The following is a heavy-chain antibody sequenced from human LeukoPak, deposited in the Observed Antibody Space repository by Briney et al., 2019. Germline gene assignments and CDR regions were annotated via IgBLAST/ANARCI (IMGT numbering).Heavy chain of an antibody. J-gene: IGHJ4*02. Sequence: ASVKVSCKASGYTFTGYYMHWVRQAPGQGLEWMGWINPNSGGTNYAQKFRGRVTMTRDTSISTAYMELGRLRSDDTAVYYCARILRYFDWFEQRYYFDYWGQGTLVTVSS. CDR2: INPNSGGT. CDR1: GYTFTGYY. CDR3: ARILRYFDWFEQRYYFDY. V-gene: IGHV1-2*02. D-gene: IGHD3-9*01.